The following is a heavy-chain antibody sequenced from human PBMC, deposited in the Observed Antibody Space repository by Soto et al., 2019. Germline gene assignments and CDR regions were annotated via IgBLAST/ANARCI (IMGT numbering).Heavy chain of an antibody. CDR3: AKDPIEADYYDSINRGVY. CDR1: GFTFSSYA. D-gene: IGHD3-22*01. J-gene: IGHJ4*02. CDR2: ISGSGGST. Sequence: PGGSLRLSCAASGFTFSSYAMSWVHQAPGKGLEWVSAISGSGGSTYYADSVKGRFTISRDNSKNTLYLQMNSLRAEDTAVYYCAKDPIEADYYDSINRGVYWGQGTLVTVSS. V-gene: IGHV3-23*01.